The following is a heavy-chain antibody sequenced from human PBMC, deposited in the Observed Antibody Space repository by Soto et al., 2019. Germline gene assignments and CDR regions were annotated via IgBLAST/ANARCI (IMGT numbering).Heavy chain of an antibody. CDR1: GGSIYRSGYY. CDR3: GNALVCATGHTDADS. D-gene: IGHD2-15*01. J-gene: IGHJ4*02. Sequence: SETLSLTCTVSGGSIYRSGYYWGWIRQPPGRGLEWIGNIDYNGVTYSNPSLKSRVTISRDTSKNQFSLKLTSVTAADTALYYCGNALVCATGHTDADSWGPGTLVTVSS. CDR2: IDYNGVT. V-gene: IGHV4-39*01.